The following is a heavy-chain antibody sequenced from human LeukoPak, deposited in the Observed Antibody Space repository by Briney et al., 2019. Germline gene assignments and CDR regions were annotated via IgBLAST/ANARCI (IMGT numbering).Heavy chain of an antibody. CDR3: AKGGYCSSSSCYYGWFEP. CDR2: TSAGGSST. V-gene: IGHV3-23*01. J-gene: IGHJ5*02. D-gene: IGHD2-2*01. Sequence: PGRSLRLSRAASGFSFSSYAMHWVRQAPGKGLEWVSTTSAGGSSTYYADSVKGRFTISRDNSKNTFYLQMNSLRAEDTAAYYCAKGGYCSSSSCYYGWFEPWGQGTLVTVSS. CDR1: GFSFSSYA.